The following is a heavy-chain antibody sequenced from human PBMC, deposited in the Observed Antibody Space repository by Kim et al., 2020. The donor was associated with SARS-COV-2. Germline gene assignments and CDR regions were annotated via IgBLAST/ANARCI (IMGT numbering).Heavy chain of an antibody. Sequence: GGSLRLSCAASGFTFSSYGMHWVRQAPGKGLEWVAVISYDGSNKYYANSVKGRFIISRDNSKNTLYLQMNSLRAEDTAVYYCAKDYCSSTSCYPFDYWGQGTLVTVSS. CDR1: GFTFSSYG. CDR2: ISYDGSNK. CDR3: AKDYCSSTSCYPFDY. J-gene: IGHJ4*02. D-gene: IGHD2-2*01. V-gene: IGHV3-30*18.